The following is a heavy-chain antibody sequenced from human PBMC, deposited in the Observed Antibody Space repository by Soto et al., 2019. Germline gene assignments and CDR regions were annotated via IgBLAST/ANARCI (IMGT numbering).Heavy chain of an antibody. J-gene: IGHJ5*02. CDR1: GGSFSGYY. CDR3: ARGGGGLLWFGDQRGNWFDP. CDR2: INHSGST. V-gene: IGHV4-34*01. D-gene: IGHD3-10*01. Sequence: QVQLQQWGAGLLKPSETPSLTCAVYGGSFSGYYWSWIRQPPGKGLEWIGEINHSGSTNYNPSLKSRVTISVDTSKNQFSLKLSSVTAADTAVYYCARGGGGLLWFGDQRGNWFDPWGQGTLVTVSS.